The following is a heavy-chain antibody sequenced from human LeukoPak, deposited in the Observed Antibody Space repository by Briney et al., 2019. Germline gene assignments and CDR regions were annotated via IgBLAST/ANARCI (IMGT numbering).Heavy chain of an antibody. CDR2: IEQDGSEK. CDR1: GFTFSTYW. CDR3: ARDWGYCSGGSCHGPPSVCFDS. D-gene: IGHD2-15*01. Sequence: GGSLRLSCAASGFTFSTYWMSWVRQAPGKGLEWVANIEQDGSEKYYVDSVKGRFTISRDNAKNSLFLQMNSLRAEDTAMYYCARDWGYCSGGSCHGPPSVCFDSWGQGTLVTVSS. J-gene: IGHJ4*02. V-gene: IGHV3-7*04.